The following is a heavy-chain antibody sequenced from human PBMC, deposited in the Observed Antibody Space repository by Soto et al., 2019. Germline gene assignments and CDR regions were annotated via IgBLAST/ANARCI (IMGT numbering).Heavy chain of an antibody. D-gene: IGHD3-10*01. Sequence: QVQLQESGPGLVKPSQTLSLTCTVSGGSISSGDYYWSWIRQPPGKGLEWIGYIYYSGSTYYNPSLTSRVTISVDTSKNQFSLKLSSVTAADTAVYYCARTSITQTNWFDPWGQGTLVTVSS. V-gene: IGHV4-30-4*01. CDR3: ARTSITQTNWFDP. CDR2: IYYSGST. CDR1: GGSISSGDYY. J-gene: IGHJ5*02.